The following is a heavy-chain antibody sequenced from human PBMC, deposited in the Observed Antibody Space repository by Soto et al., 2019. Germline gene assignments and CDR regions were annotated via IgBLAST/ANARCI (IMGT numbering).Heavy chain of an antibody. V-gene: IGHV1-2*02. D-gene: IGHD3-3*01. Sequence: ASVKVSCKASGYTFTGYDMHWVLQAPGQGLEWMGWINPNSGGTNYAQKFQGRVTMTRDTSISTAYMELSRLRSDDTAVYYCARDFWSGSPANYYYGMDVWGQGTTVTVSS. J-gene: IGHJ6*02. CDR1: GYTFTGYD. CDR3: ARDFWSGSPANYYYGMDV. CDR2: INPNSGGT.